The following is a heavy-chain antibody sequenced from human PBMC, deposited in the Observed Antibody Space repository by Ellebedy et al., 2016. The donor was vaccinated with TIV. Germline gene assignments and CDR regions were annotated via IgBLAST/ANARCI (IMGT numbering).Heavy chain of an antibody. CDR2: ISYDGSNK. J-gene: IGHJ4*02. CDR3: ARTGLYSPFDY. Sequence: GESLKISCAASGFIFSSYGMHWVRQAPGKGLEWVAIISYDGSNKYYADSVKGRFTISRDNYKNTLYLQMNSLRAEDTAVYYCARTGLYSPFDYWGQGTLVTVSS. D-gene: IGHD6-13*01. CDR1: GFIFSSYG. V-gene: IGHV3-30*03.